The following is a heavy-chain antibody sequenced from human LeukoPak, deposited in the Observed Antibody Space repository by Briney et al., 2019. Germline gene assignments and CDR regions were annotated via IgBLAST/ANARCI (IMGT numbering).Heavy chain of an antibody. CDR2: IYHSGST. V-gene: IGHV4-30-2*01. CDR3: ARADPDDAFDI. J-gene: IGHJ3*02. CDR1: GGSISSGGYS. Sequence: PSQTLSFTCAVSGGSISSGGYSWSWIRQPPGKGLEWIGYIYHSGSTYYNPSLKSRVTISVDRSKNQFSLKLSSVTAADTAVYYCARADPDDAFDIWGQGTMVTVSS.